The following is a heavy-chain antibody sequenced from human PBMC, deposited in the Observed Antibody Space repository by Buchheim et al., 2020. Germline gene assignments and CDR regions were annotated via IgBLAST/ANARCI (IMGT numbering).Heavy chain of an antibody. D-gene: IGHD6-19*01. CDR3: AVYTSGWG. V-gene: IGHV3-74*01. J-gene: IGHJ4*02. CDR1: GFTFSNYW. CDR2: ISSDGSTT. Sequence: EVQLVESGGGLVQPGGSLRLSCAASGFTFSNYWMHWVRQAPGKGPVWVSRISSDGSTTNYADSVKGRFTISRDNAQNTLNLQMNSLRAEDTAVYYCAVYTSGWGWGQGT.